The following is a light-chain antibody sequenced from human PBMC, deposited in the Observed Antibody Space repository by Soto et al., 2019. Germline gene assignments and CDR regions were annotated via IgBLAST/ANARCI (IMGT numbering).Light chain of an antibody. V-gene: IGKV1-5*01. J-gene: IGKJ5*01. CDR3: QQYDSYPIT. Sequence: DIQMTQSPSTLSASVGDRVTITCRASQSISRWLVWYQQKPGKAPKFLIYDASRLQSGVPSRFSGDGSGTEFTLTISSLQPDDFATYSCQQYDSYPITFGQGTRLEIK. CDR2: DAS. CDR1: QSISRW.